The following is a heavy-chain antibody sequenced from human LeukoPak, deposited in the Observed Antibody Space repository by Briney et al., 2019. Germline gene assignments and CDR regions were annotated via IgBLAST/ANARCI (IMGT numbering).Heavy chain of an antibody. V-gene: IGHV3-30*18. J-gene: IGHJ6*03. CDR3: AKCGYYDSSGYPWDYYMDV. Sequence: TGGSLRLSCAASGFTFSSYGMHWVRQAPGKGLEWVAVISYDGSNKYYADSVKGRFTISRDNSKNALYLQMNSLRAEDTAVYYCAKCGYYDSSGYPWDYYMDVWGKGTTVTVSS. CDR2: ISYDGSNK. D-gene: IGHD3-22*01. CDR1: GFTFSSYG.